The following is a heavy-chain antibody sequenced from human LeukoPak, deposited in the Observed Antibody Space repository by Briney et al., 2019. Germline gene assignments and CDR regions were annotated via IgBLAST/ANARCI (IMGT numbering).Heavy chain of an antibody. CDR2: ISSSSSYT. D-gene: IGHD2-15*01. CDR3: ARDGAWDIVVPPYYYGMDV. J-gene: IGHJ6*04. CDR1: GFTFSSYA. V-gene: IGHV3-21*05. Sequence: GGSLRLSCAASGFTFSSYAMSWVRQAPGKGLEWVSYISSSSSYTNYADSVKGRFTISRDNAKNSLYLQMNSLRAEDTAVYYCARDGAWDIVVPPYYYGMDVWGKGTTVTVSS.